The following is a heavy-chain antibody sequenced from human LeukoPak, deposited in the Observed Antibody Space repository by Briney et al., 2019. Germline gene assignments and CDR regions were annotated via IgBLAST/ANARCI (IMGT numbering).Heavy chain of an antibody. Sequence: PSETLSLTCAVSGGSLSSGGYSWSWIRQPPGKGLEWIGYIYHSGSTYYNPSLKSRVTISVDRSKNQFSLKLSSVTAADTAVYYCARGRYYDSSGYYYGHYFDYWGQGTLVTVSS. CDR2: IYHSGST. J-gene: IGHJ4*02. CDR3: ARGRYYDSSGYYYGHYFDY. D-gene: IGHD3-22*01. V-gene: IGHV4-30-2*01. CDR1: GGSLSSGGYS.